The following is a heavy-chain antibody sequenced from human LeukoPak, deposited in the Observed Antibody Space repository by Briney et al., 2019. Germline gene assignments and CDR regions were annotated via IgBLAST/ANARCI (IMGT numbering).Heavy chain of an antibody. V-gene: IGHV3-15*01. Sequence: YPGGSLRLSCATSGFTFSNAWMSWVRQAPGKGLEWVGRIKSKSEAGTPDYAAPVKGRFTISRDDSKNTLYPQMNNLKTEDTAVYYCSTLYRLDPWGQGTLVTVSS. CDR1: GFTFSNAW. CDR3: STLYRLDP. J-gene: IGHJ5*02. D-gene: IGHD2/OR15-2a*01. CDR2: IKSKSEAGTP.